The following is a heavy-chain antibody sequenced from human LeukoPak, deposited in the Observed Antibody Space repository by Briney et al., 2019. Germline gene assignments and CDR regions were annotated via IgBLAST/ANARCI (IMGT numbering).Heavy chain of an antibody. V-gene: IGHV3-9*01. Sequence: GGSLRLSCAASGFTFDDYAMHWVRQAPGKGLEWVSGISRNSGSIGYADSVKGRFTISRDNAKNSLYLQMNSLRAEDTAVYYCARGPIAALYYFDYWGQGTLVTVSS. CDR1: GFTFDDYA. J-gene: IGHJ4*02. CDR3: ARGPIAALYYFDY. CDR2: ISRNSGSI. D-gene: IGHD6-6*01.